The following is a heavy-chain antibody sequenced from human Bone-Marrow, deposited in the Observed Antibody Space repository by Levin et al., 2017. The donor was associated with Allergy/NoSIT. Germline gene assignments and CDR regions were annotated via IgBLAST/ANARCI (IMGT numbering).Heavy chain of an antibody. CDR3: AHRLQVGAVGY. Sequence: SGPTLVKPTQTLTLTCTFSGFSLSTTGVGVGWIRPPPGRALEWLALFYWDDTQRYSPSLQSRLTITKDTSKNQVVLTMTNVDPVDTATYYCAHRLQVGAVGYWGQGTLVTVSS. CDR1: GFSLSTTGVG. D-gene: IGHD3-10*01. CDR2: FYWDDTQ. V-gene: IGHV2-5*02. J-gene: IGHJ4*02.